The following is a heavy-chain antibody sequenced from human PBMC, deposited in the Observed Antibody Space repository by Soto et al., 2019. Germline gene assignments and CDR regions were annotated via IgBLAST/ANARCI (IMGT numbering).Heavy chain of an antibody. J-gene: IGHJ4*02. CDR2: IYYSGST. CDR1: GGSISSGGYY. V-gene: IGHV4-31*03. Sequence: SETLSLTCTVSGGSISSGGYYWSWIRQHPGKGLEWIGYIYYSGSTYYNPSLKSRVTISVDTSKNQFSLKLSSVTAADTAVYYCARDSGGGADYWGQGTLVTVSS. D-gene: IGHD2-21*01. CDR3: ARDSGGGADY.